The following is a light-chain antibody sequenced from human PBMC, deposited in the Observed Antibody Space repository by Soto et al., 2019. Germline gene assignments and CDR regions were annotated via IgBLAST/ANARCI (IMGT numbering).Light chain of an antibody. Sequence: EIVLTQSPGTLSLSPGERATLSCRASQSVSSSFLAWYQQKPGQAPRLLIYGASSRATGIPDRFSGSGSGTAFTLTISRLEPADFAVYYCQQYDSSPWTFGQATKVEIK. CDR1: QSVSSSF. V-gene: IGKV3-20*01. CDR3: QQYDSSPWT. CDR2: GAS. J-gene: IGKJ1*01.